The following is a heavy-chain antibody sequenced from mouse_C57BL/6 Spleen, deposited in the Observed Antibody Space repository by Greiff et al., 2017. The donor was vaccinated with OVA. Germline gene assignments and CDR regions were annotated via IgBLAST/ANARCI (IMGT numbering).Heavy chain of an antibody. D-gene: IGHD4-1*01. Sequence: VKLMESGAELVKPGASVKLSCKASGYTFTEYTIHWVKQRSGQGLEWIGWFYPGSGSIKYNEKFKDKAPLTADKSSSTVYMELSRLTSEDSSVYFCARHEEPGTGFAYWGQGTLVTVSA. V-gene: IGHV1-62-2*01. J-gene: IGHJ3*01. CDR3: ARHEEPGTGFAY. CDR2: FYPGSGSI. CDR1: GYTFTEYT.